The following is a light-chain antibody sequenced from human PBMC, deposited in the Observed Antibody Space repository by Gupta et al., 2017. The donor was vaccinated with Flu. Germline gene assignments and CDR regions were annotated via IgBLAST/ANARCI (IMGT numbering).Light chain of an antibody. V-gene: IGKV3-20*01. CDR1: QSASSSY. Sequence: EIVLTQSPGNLSLSPGERATLSCRASQSASSSYLAWYQQTPGQAPRLLIYGASSRATGIPDRFSGSGSGTDFTLTISRLEPEDFAVYYCQQYGSSPPITFGQGTRLEIK. CDR3: QQYGSSPPIT. J-gene: IGKJ5*01. CDR2: GAS.